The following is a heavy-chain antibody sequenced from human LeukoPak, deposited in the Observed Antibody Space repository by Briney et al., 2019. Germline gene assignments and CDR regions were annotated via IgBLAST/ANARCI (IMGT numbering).Heavy chain of an antibody. CDR2: ISYDGSNK. V-gene: IGHV3-30-3*01. J-gene: IGHJ4*02. Sequence: GGSLRLSCAASGFTFDDYAMHWVRQAPGKGLEWVAVISYDGSNKYYADSVKGRFTISRDNSKNTLYLQMNSLRAEDTAVYYCARENYYDFWSGYSDYYFDYWGQGTLVTVSS. CDR1: GFTFDDYA. CDR3: ARENYYDFWSGYSDYYFDY. D-gene: IGHD3-3*01.